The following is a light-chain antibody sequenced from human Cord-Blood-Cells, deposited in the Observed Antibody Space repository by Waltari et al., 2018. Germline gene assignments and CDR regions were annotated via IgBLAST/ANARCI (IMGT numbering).Light chain of an antibody. J-gene: IGLJ2*01. Sequence: LTQPASVSGSPGQSLTISCTGTSSDVGSYNLVSWYQQYPGKAPKLMIYEGSKRPSGVSNRFSGSKSGNTASLTISGLQAEDEADYYCCSYAGSGVVFGGGTKLTVL. CDR3: CSYAGSGVV. CDR1: SSDVGSYNL. V-gene: IGLV2-23*01. CDR2: EGS.